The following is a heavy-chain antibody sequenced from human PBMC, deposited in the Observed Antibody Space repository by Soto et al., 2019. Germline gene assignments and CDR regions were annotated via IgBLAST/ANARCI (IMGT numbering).Heavy chain of an antibody. Sequence: EVQLLESGGGLVQPGGSLRLSCAASGFTFSSYAMSWVRQAPGKGLEWVSAISGSGGSTYYADSVKGRFTISRDNSKNTLYLQRNGLRAEDKAVYYCAKDGNYGGHFDSWGQGTLVTVSS. CDR3: AKDGNYGGHFDS. CDR2: ISGSGGST. J-gene: IGHJ4*02. CDR1: GFTFSSYA. D-gene: IGHD4-17*01. V-gene: IGHV3-23*01.